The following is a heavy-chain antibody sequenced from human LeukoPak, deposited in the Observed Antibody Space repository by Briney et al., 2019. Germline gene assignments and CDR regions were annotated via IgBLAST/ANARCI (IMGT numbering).Heavy chain of an antibody. V-gene: IGHV3-23*01. Sequence: SGGSLRLSCAASGFTFSSYAMTWVRQAPGKGLEWVSAITGSGGSTYHADSVKGWFTISRDNSKNTLYLQMDSLRAEDTAVYYCAKGSGGSRPYYFDYWGQGTLVTVSS. CDR3: AKGSGGSRPYYFDY. J-gene: IGHJ4*02. CDR2: ITGSGGST. CDR1: GFTFSSYA. D-gene: IGHD2-15*01.